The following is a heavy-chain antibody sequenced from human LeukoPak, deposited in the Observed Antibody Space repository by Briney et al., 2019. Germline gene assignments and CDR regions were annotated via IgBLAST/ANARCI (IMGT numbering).Heavy chain of an antibody. J-gene: IGHJ4*02. V-gene: IGHV1-18*01. D-gene: IGHD2-2*01. CDR3: AKSPGVVVPAAMLYDY. CDR1: GYTFTSYG. CDR2: ISAYNGNT. Sequence: GASVKVSCKASGYTFTSYGISWVRQAPGQGLEWMGWISAYNGNTNYAQKLQGRVTMTTDTSTSTAYMELRSLRSDDAAVYYCAKSPGVVVPAAMLYDYWGQGTLVTVSS.